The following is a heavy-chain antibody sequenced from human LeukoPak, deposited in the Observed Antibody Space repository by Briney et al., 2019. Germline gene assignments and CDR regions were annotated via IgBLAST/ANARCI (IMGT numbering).Heavy chain of an antibody. CDR1: GGSFSGYY. CDR3: ARGRADTATDY. Sequence: SETLSLTCAVYGGSFSGYYWSWIRQPPGKGLEWIGEINHSGSTNYNPSLKSRVTMSVDTSKNQFSLKLSSVTAADTAVYCCARGRADTATDYWGQGTLVTVSS. CDR2: INHSGST. V-gene: IGHV4-34*01. D-gene: IGHD5-18*01. J-gene: IGHJ4*02.